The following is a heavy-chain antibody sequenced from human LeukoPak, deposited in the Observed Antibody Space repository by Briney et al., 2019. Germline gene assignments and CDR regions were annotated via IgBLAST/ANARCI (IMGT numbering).Heavy chain of an antibody. Sequence: GASVKVSCKASGYTFTSYYMHWLRQAPAQGLDWMGIINPSGGSTSYAQKFQGRVTMTRDTSTSTVYMELSSLRSEDTAVYYCASPNRGYSYGYVYWGQGTLVTVSS. J-gene: IGHJ4*02. V-gene: IGHV1-46*01. CDR2: INPSGGST. CDR1: GYTFTSYY. CDR3: ASPNRGYSYGYVY. D-gene: IGHD5-18*01.